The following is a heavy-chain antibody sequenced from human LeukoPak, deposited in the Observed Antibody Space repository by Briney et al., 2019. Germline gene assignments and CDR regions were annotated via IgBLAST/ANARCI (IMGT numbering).Heavy chain of an antibody. J-gene: IGHJ6*02. CDR2: IYYSGST. CDR3: ARIPYRSSGWYYYYGMDV. D-gene: IGHD6-19*01. CDR1: GGSFSSYY. V-gene: IGHV4-59*01. Sequence: SETLSLTCAVYGGSFSSYYWSWIRQPPGKGLEWIGYIYYSGSTNYNPSLKSRVTISVDTSKNQFSLKLSSVTAADTAVYYCARIPYRSSGWYYYYGMDVWGQGTTVTVSS.